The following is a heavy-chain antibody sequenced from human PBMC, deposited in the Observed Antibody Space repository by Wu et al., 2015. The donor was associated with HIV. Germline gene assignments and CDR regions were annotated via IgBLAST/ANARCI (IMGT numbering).Heavy chain of an antibody. D-gene: IGHD5-12*01. J-gene: IGHJ5*02. Sequence: QVQLMQSGAEVKKPGASVKVSCKASGYTFLDYYMHWVWQAPGQGLEWMGWMNPNSGNTGYAQKFQGRVTMTKNTSINTAYMELSRLRSDDTAVYYCARDDSGYDWTRFDPWGQGTLVTVSS. CDR3: ARDDSGYDWTRFDP. CDR2: MNPNSGNT. V-gene: IGHV1-8*02. CDR1: GYTFLDYY.